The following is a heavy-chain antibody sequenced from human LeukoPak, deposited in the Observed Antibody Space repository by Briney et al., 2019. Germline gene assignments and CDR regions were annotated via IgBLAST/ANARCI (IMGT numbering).Heavy chain of an antibody. CDR3: ARDHYSSGRSHDY. V-gene: IGHV3-74*01. J-gene: IGHJ4*02. Sequence: GGSLRLSCAASGFTFSSYWMHWVRHAPGKGLVWVSRINSDGSSTIYADSVKGRFTISRDNAKNTLYLQMNSLRAEDTAVYYCARDHYSSGRSHDYWGQGTLVTVSS. CDR1: GFTFSSYW. D-gene: IGHD3-10*01. CDR2: INSDGSST.